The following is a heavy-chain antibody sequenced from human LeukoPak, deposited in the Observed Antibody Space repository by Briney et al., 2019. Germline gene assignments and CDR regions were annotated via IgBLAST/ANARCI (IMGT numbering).Heavy chain of an antibody. V-gene: IGHV3-13*04. CDR3: ARGGSDYGGNLYYFDY. CDR1: GFTFSSYD. CDR2: IGTAGDA. Sequence: GGSLRLSCAASGFTFSSYDMHWVRQATGKGLEWVSAIGTAGDAYYPGSVKGRFTISRENAKNSLYLQMNSLRAGDTAVYYCARGGSDYGGNLYYFDYWGQGTLVTVSS. J-gene: IGHJ4*02. D-gene: IGHD4-23*01.